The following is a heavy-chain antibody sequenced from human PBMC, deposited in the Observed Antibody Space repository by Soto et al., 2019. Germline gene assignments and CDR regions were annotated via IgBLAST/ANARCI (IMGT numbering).Heavy chain of an antibody. V-gene: IGHV1-46*04. CDR3: ARGTPRDGMDV. Sequence: ASVKLSCKASGYTFTSYHMQWVSQAPGQGLEWMGMINPSGTSTSYAQKLQGRVTMTRDTSTSTVYMELSSLRHEDTAVYYCARGTPRDGMDVWGQGTTVTVSS. CDR2: INPSGTST. CDR1: GYTFTSYH. J-gene: IGHJ6*02. D-gene: IGHD1-1*01.